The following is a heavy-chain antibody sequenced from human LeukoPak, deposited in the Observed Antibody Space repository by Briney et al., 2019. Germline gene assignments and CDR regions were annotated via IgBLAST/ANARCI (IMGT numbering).Heavy chain of an antibody. CDR1: GFTVSSNY. CDR2: IYSGGDT. V-gene: IGHV3-53*01. D-gene: IGHD3-22*01. J-gene: IGHJ3*02. Sequence: GGSLRLSCAASGFTVSSNYMSWVRQAPGKGLEWVSVIYSGGDTYYTDSVKGRFTISRDNSKNTLYLQMNSLRAEDTAVYYCARVPYDSSLLAFDIWGQGTMVTVSS. CDR3: ARVPYDSSLLAFDI.